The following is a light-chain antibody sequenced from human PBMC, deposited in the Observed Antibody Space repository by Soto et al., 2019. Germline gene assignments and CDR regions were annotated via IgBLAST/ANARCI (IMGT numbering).Light chain of an antibody. J-gene: IGKJ2*01. CDR1: QAVDSY. V-gene: IGKV1-39*01. CDR2: ATS. Sequence: DIQMTQSPSSLSASVGDKVTITCRASQAVDSYVNWYQQKPGEAPRLLIFATSTLQPGVPSRFSGRKSGTDFFFTISSLHPEDFSTFYCQHSYSAPYTFGQGTK. CDR3: QHSYSAPYT.